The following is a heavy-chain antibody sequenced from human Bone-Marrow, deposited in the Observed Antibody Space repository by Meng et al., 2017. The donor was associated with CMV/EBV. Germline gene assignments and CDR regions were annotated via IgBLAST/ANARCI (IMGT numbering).Heavy chain of an antibody. Sequence: SCKASGYTFTRYYMHWVRQAPGQGLEWMGVINPSGGSASYAQKFQGRVTMTRDASTSTVHMELSSLRSEDTAVYYCARDIAREGDYWGQGTLVTVSS. CDR3: ARDIAREGDY. CDR1: GYTFTRYY. CDR2: INPSGGSA. V-gene: IGHV1-46*01. J-gene: IGHJ4*02. D-gene: IGHD2-15*01.